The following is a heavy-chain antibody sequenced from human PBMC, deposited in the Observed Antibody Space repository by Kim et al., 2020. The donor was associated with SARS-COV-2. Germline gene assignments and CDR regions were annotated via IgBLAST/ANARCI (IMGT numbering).Heavy chain of an antibody. V-gene: IGHV4-31*03. Sequence: SETLSLTCTVSGGSISSGGYYWSWIRQHPGKGLEWIGYIYYSGSTYYNPSLKSRVTISVDTSKNQFSLKLSSVTAADTAVYYCARYFSGPLEQHQNHYFDYWGQGTLVTVSS. CDR3: ARYFSGPLEQHQNHYFDY. CDR1: GGSISSGGYY. CDR2: IYYSGST. J-gene: IGHJ4*02. D-gene: IGHD6-13*01.